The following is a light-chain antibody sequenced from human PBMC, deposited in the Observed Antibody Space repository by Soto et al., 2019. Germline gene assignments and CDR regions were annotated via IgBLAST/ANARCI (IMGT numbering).Light chain of an antibody. CDR2: DAS. CDR1: QSISSS. CDR3: QQRFTWPS. V-gene: IGKV3-11*01. J-gene: IGKJ3*01. Sequence: ETVLTQSPATLSLSPGERATLSCRASQSISSSLAWYQQTPGQAPRLLIYDASKRAIGIPARFSGSGSGTGFTLTSSSLEPEDVAVYCCQQRFTWPSFGPGTKVDI.